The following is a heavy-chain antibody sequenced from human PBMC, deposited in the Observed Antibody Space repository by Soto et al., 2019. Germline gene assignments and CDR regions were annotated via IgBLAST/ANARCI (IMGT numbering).Heavy chain of an antibody. J-gene: IGHJ4*02. Sequence: SETLSLTCTVSGGSISSGGYYWSWIRQHPGKGLEWIGYIYYSGSAYYNPSLKSRVTISVDTSKNQFSLKLSSVTAADTAVYYCARDRRRGYCSGGSCYDYWGQGTLVTVSS. CDR2: IYYSGSA. D-gene: IGHD2-15*01. CDR1: GGSISSGGYY. V-gene: IGHV4-31*03. CDR3: ARDRRRGYCSGGSCYDY.